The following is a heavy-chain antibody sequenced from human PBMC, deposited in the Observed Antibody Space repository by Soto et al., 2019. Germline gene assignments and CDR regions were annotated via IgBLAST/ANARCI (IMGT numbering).Heavy chain of an antibody. CDR2: ISYDGSNK. V-gene: IGHV3-30-3*01. CDR1: GFTFSSYA. D-gene: IGHD3-10*01. Sequence: QVQLVESGGGVVQPGRSLRLSCAASGFTFSSYAMHWVRQAPGKGLEWVAVISYDGSNKYYADSVKGRFTISRDNSKNTLYLQMNSLRAEDTAVYYCARDGVLLWFGELFRGDYGMDVWGQGTTVTVSS. J-gene: IGHJ6*02. CDR3: ARDGVLLWFGELFRGDYGMDV.